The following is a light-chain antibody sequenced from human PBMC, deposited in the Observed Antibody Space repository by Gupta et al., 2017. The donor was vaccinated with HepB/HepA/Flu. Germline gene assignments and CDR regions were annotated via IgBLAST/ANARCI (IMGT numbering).Light chain of an antibody. Sequence: DIVMTQSPLSLPVPPGEPASISCRSSQSLLHSNGYNYLDWYLQKQGQSPQLLIYLGSNRASGVPDRFSGSGSGTDFTLKISRVEAEDVGVYYCMQALQTPPFTFGPGTKVDIK. CDR1: QSLLHSNGYNY. CDR2: LGS. CDR3: MQALQTPPFT. V-gene: IGKV2-28*01. J-gene: IGKJ3*01.